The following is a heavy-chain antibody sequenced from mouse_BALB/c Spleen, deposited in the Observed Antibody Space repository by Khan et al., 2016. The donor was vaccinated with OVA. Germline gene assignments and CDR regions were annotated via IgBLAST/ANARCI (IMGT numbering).Heavy chain of an antibody. CDR1: GFSLTSHG. J-gene: IGHJ2*01. CDR3: ARDREPDYFDY. Sequence: QVQLKESGPGLVAPSQSLSITCTVSGFSLTSHGVHWVRQPPGKGLEWLGVIWAGGGTNYNSALMSRLSISKDSSKSQVFLNMNSLQTDDTAMYYCARDREPDYFDYWGQGTTLTVSS. CDR2: IWAGGGT. V-gene: IGHV2-9*02.